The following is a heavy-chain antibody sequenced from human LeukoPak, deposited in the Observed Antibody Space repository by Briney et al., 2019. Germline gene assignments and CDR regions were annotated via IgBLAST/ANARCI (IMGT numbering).Heavy chain of an antibody. V-gene: IGHV1-18*01. CDR3: ARLRILLNCSSTSCYTPWFDP. CDR2: ISAYNGNT. CDR1: GYTFTSYG. J-gene: IGHJ5*02. Sequence: GASVKVSCKASGYTFTSYGISWVRQAPGQGLEWMGWISAYNGNTNYAQKLQGRVTMTTDTSTSTAYMELRSLRSDDTAVYYCARLRILLNCSSTSCYTPWFDPWGQGTLVTVSS. D-gene: IGHD2-2*02.